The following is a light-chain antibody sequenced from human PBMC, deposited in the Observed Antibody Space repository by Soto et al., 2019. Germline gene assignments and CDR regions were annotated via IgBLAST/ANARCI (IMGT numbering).Light chain of an antibody. Sequence: EIVMTQSPATLSVSPGERATLSCRASQSVSSNLAWYQQKPGQAPRLLIYGASTRATGIPARFSGSGSGTEFTLTISSLQSEDFAVNYCQQYNNWPPLTFGQGTKVEIK. J-gene: IGKJ1*01. CDR3: QQYNNWPPLT. CDR1: QSVSSN. CDR2: GAS. V-gene: IGKV3-15*01.